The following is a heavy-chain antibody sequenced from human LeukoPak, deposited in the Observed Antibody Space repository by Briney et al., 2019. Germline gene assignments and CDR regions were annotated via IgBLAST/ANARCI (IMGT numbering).Heavy chain of an antibody. CDR3: TNGDYVKLDAFDI. V-gene: IGHV1-69*02. J-gene: IGHJ3*02. CDR2: IIPILGIA. D-gene: IGHD4-17*01. CDR1: GYTFTGYY. Sequence: ASVKVSCKASGYTFTGYYMHWVRQAPGQGLEWMGRIIPILGIANYAQKFQGRVTITADKSTSTAYMELSSLRSEDTAVYYCTNGDYVKLDAFDIWGQGTMVTVSS.